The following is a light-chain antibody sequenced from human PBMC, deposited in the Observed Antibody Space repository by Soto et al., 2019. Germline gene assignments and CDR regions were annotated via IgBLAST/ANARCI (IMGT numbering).Light chain of an antibody. V-gene: IGKV1-9*01. CDR2: IAS. CDR1: QGIRSY. CDR3: QQLDSMPIT. J-gene: IGKJ5*01. Sequence: DIQMTQSPSSLSASVGDRVTITCRVSQGIRSYLAWYQQKPGEAPKLLISIASILQSGVPSRFSGSGSGTDFVLTISSLQPEDSATYYCQQLDSMPITFGQGTRLEIK.